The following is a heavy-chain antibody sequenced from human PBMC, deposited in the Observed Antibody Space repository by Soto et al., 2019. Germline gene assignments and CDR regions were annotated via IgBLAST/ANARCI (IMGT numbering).Heavy chain of an antibody. Sequence: QVQLVQSGAEVKKPGASVKVSCKASGYTFTSYDINWVRQATGQGLEWMGWMNPNSGNTGYAHKFQGRVTITRNTFLSTAYMELSSLISEDTAVYYCASDMAPGVPTYYYSYGLDVWGQGTTVTVSS. J-gene: IGHJ6*02. CDR3: ASDMAPGVPTYYYSYGLDV. D-gene: IGHD3-10*01. CDR2: MNPNSGNT. V-gene: IGHV1-8*01. CDR1: GYTFTSYD.